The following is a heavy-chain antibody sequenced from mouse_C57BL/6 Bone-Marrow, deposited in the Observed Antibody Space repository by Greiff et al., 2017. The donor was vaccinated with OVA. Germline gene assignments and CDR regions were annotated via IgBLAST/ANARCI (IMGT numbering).Heavy chain of an antibody. CDR3: AIDGYYWYFDV. CDR1: GYTFTSYW. CDR2: IYPGSGST. J-gene: IGHJ1*03. D-gene: IGHD2-3*01. Sequence: VQLQQPGAELVKPGASVKMSCKASGYTFTSYWITWVKQRPGQGLEWIGDIYPGSGSTNYNEKFKSKSTLTVDTSYSTAYLQLSSLASEDSAVYYCAIDGYYWYFDVWGTGTTVTVSS. V-gene: IGHV1-55*01.